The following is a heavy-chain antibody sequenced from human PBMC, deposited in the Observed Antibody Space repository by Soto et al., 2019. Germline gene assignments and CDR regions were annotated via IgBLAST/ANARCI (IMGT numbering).Heavy chain of an antibody. CDR1: GGSISSTTYY. D-gene: IGHD4-4*01. V-gene: IGHV4-39*01. J-gene: IGHJ5*02. CDR3: ARHPDYYSNYRWFGP. CDR2: IRSSGST. Sequence: QLQLQESGPGLVKPSETLSLTCTVSGGSISSTTYYCAWIRQPPGKGLEWIGSIRSSGSTYYSPYLRRRVTISVDTSQNQFSLSLTSVTAADTAVYYCARHPDYYSNYRWFGPWGQGTLVTVSS.